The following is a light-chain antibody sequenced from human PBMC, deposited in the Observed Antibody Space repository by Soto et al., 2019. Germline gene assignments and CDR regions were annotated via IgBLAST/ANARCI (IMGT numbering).Light chain of an antibody. J-gene: IGKJ3*01. CDR3: QQCGGSPLFS. CDR1: ESVTSSC. V-gene: IGKV3-20*01. Sequence: EIVLTQSPDTLSLSPGERATLSCTASESVTSSCLAWYQRKPGQAPRLLIHTTSTRATDIPDRFSGSGSGTAFTLTISRLEPEDFAVYYCQQCGGSPLFSFGHGTRVDI. CDR2: TTS.